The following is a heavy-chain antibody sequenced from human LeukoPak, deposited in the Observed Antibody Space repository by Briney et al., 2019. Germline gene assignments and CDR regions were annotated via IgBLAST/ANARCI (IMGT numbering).Heavy chain of an antibody. CDR2: IYRNGET. J-gene: IGHJ4*02. CDR1: GFSVGNNY. CDR3: TDAVAG. Sequence: GGSLRLSCAASGFSVGNNYVTWVRQPPGKGLEWVSVIYRNGETYYADSVKGRFTISRDNSKNMLYLQMNSLRVEDTAVYYCTDAVAGWGQGTLVTVSS. D-gene: IGHD4-23*01. V-gene: IGHV3-66*03.